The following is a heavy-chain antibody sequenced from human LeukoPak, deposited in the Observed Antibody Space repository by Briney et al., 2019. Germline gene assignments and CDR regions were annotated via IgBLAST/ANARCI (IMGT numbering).Heavy chain of an antibody. V-gene: IGHV3-48*01. Sequence: GGSLRLSCAASGFTFSNYSMNWVRQAPGKGLEWVSYISSSSSTIYYADSVKGRFTISRDNAKNSLYLQMNSLRAEDTAVYYCARGFYDFWSGYPVDYWGQGTLVTVSS. CDR3: ARGFYDFWSGYPVDY. J-gene: IGHJ4*02. CDR1: GFTFSNYS. CDR2: ISSSSSTI. D-gene: IGHD3-3*01.